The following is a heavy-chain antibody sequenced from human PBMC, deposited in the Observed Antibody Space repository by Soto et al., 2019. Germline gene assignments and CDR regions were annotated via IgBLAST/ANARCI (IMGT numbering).Heavy chain of an antibody. Sequence: QVQLVQSGAEVKKPGASVKVSCKASGYTYTSYGISWVRQAPGQGLEWIGRISAYNGNTNYAQKLQGRVTLTTDTSTSRAYMELRSLRSDDTAVYYCARDHYYDSSGYYKDFDYWGQGTLVTVSS. CDR1: GYTYTSYG. V-gene: IGHV1-18*01. CDR2: ISAYNGNT. J-gene: IGHJ4*02. D-gene: IGHD3-22*01. CDR3: ARDHYYDSSGYYKDFDY.